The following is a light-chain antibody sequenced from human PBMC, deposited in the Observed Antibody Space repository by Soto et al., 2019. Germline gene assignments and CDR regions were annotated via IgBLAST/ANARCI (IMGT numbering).Light chain of an antibody. V-gene: IGLV4-69*01. CDR3: QTWGTGYWV. Sequence: QLVLTQSPSASASLGASVKLTCTLSRGHSSYAIAWHQQQPEKGPRYLMKLNSDGSHSKGDGIPDRFSGSSSGAESYLTISSLQSEDEADYYCQTWGTGYWVFGGGTKLTVL. CDR2: LNSDGSH. CDR1: RGHSSYA. J-gene: IGLJ3*02.